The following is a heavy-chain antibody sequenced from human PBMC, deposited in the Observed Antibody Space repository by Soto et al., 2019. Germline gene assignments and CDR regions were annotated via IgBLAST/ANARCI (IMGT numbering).Heavy chain of an antibody. CDR2: ISYDGSNK. Sequence: PGGSLRLSCAASGFTLSSYAMHWVRQAPGKGLEWVAVISYDGSNKYYADSVKGRFTISRDNSKNTLYLQMNSPRAEDTAVYYCARDYRLKEHKPYGMDVWGQGTTVTVSS. J-gene: IGHJ6*02. CDR1: GFTLSSYA. D-gene: IGHD2-21*01. CDR3: ARDYRLKEHKPYGMDV. V-gene: IGHV3-30-3*01.